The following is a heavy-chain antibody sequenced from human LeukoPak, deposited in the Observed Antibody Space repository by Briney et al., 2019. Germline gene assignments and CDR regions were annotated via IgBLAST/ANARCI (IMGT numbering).Heavy chain of an antibody. J-gene: IGHJ5*02. CDR3: ARDPIAVAGTFGWFDP. D-gene: IGHD6-19*01. V-gene: IGHV4-4*02. Sequence: SETLSLTCAVSGGSISSSNWWSWVRQPPGKGLEWIGEIYHSGSTNYNPSLKSRVTISVDKSKNQFSLKLSSVTAADTAVYYCARDPIAVAGTFGWFDPWGQGTLVTVSS. CDR1: GGSISSSNW. CDR2: IYHSGST.